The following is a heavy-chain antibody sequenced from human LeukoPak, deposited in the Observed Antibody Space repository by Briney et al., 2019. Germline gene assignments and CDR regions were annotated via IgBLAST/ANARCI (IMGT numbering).Heavy chain of an antibody. D-gene: IGHD3-3*01. J-gene: IGHJ3*01. CDR1: GFSFSNSG. V-gene: IGHV3-30*02. CDR3: VKDGEWTFDV. Sequence: GGSLRLSCAASGFSFSNSGMHWVRQAPGKGLEWVAFIGQDGTTKYYVDSVKGRFTIPGDNPKKMAYLQMNNLRAEDTAIYYCVKDGEWTFDVWGQGTMDTVSS. CDR2: IGQDGTTK.